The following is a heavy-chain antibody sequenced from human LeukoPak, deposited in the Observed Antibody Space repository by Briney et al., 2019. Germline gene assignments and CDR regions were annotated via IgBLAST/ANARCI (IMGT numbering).Heavy chain of an antibody. CDR1: GFTFSSYW. CDR2: ISSSSSYI. D-gene: IGHD3-9*01. CDR3: ARVAVLRYFDWLLSPLDY. Sequence: PGGSLRLSCAASGFTFSSYWMNWVRQAPGKGLEWVSSISSSSSYIYYADSVKGRFTISRDNAKNSLYLQMNSLRAEDTAVYYCARVAVLRYFDWLLSPLDYWGQGTLVTVSS. J-gene: IGHJ4*02. V-gene: IGHV3-21*01.